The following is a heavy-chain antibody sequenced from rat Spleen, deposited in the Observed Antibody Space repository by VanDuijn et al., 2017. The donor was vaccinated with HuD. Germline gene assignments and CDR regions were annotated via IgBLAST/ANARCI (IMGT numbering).Heavy chain of an antibody. Sequence: EVQLVESDGGLVQPGRSLKLSCAASGFTFSDYYMAWVRQAPTKGLEWVATINYDGSSTFYRDSVRDRFTISRDDAKSTLYLQMDSLRSEDTATYYCARHAPFDYWGQGVMVTVSS. CDR2: INYDGSST. J-gene: IGHJ2*01. D-gene: IGHD3-1*01. CDR1: GFTFSDYY. V-gene: IGHV5-29*01. CDR3: ARHAPFDY.